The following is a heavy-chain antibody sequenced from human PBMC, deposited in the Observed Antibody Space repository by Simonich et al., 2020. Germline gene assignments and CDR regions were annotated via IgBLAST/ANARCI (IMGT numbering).Heavy chain of an antibody. V-gene: IGHV1-18*01. CDR3: ARASRGTWWYYYFDY. CDR1: GYTFTSYG. J-gene: IGHJ4*02. CDR2: INAYNGNT. Sequence: QVQLVQSGAEVKKPGASVKVSCTASGYTFTSYGISWVRQAPVQGLEWMGGINAYNGNTNYAQKPQGRVTMTTDTSTSTAYMELRSLRSDDTAVYYCARASRGTWWYYYFDYWGQGTLVTVSS. D-gene: IGHD2-15*01.